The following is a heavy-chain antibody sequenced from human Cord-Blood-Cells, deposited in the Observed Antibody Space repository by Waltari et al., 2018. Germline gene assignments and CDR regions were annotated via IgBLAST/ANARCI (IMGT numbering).Heavy chain of an antibody. D-gene: IGHD2-2*01. J-gene: IGHJ5*02. CDR2: INHSGST. CDR3: ARHGAGYCSSTSCYENWFDP. CDR1: GGSFSGSY. Sequence: QVQLQQWGAGLLKPSETLSLTCAVYGGSFSGSYWSWIRQPPGKGLEWIGEINHSGSTNYNPSLKSRVTISVDTSKNQFSLKLSSVTAADTAVYYCARHGAGYCSSTSCYENWFDPWGQGTLVTVSS. V-gene: IGHV4-34*01.